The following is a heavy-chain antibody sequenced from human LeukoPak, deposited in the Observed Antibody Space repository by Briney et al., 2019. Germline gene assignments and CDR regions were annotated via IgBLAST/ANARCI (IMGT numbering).Heavy chain of an antibody. Sequence: GGSLRLSCAASGFTFSSYAMSWVRQAPGKGLEWGGFIRSKAYGGTTEYAASVKGRFTISRDDSKSIAYLQMNSLKTEDTAVYYCTRDFVQLDIVVVPAAPINYYYYMDVWGKGTTVTVSS. CDR3: TRDFVQLDIVVVPAAPINYYYYMDV. J-gene: IGHJ6*03. CDR1: GFTFSSYA. D-gene: IGHD2-2*01. V-gene: IGHV3-49*04. CDR2: IRSKAYGGTT.